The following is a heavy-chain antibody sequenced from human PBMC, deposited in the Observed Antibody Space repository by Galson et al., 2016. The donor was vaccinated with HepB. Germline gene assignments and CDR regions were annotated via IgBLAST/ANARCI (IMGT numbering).Heavy chain of an antibody. CDR3: ARSFSSWSLGMDV. Sequence: SLRLSCAASGFTLNNYEINWVRQAPGKGLEWISYIDKDGALKYYADSVEGRFSMSRDNGENSVSLQMHGLRVQDTAVYYCARSFSSWSLGMDVWGQGTTVTVS. J-gene: IGHJ6*02. CDR2: IDKDGALK. CDR1: GFTLNNYE. V-gene: IGHV3-48*03. D-gene: IGHD3-3*01.